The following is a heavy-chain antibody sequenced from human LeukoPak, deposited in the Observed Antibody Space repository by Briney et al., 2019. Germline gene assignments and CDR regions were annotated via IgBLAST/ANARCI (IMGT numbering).Heavy chain of an antibody. D-gene: IGHD5-18*01. V-gene: IGHV4-39*01. CDR1: GGSISSTTFY. CDR2: VYYSGQT. Sequence: PSQTLSLTCTVSGGSISSTTFYWGWIRQPPGKGLEWIGNVYYSGQTYYNPSLKSRVTISVDTSKNQFSLKLTSVTAADTAVYYCARSDTAMVRWDFYYGMDVWGPGTTVTVSS. CDR3: ARSDTAMVRWDFYYGMDV. J-gene: IGHJ6*02.